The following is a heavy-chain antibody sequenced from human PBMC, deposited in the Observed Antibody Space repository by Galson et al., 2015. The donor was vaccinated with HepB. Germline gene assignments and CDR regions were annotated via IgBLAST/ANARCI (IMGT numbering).Heavy chain of an antibody. Sequence: SLRLSCAASGFTFSRYHIHWVRQAPGKGPEWMALIWYDASDRYYADSVKGRFTISRDNSKNTLFLQMNSLRAEDTAVYYCARELPGQSNALDIWGQGTMVTVSS. CDR3: ARELPGQSNALDI. CDR1: GFTFSRYH. CDR2: IWYDASDR. V-gene: IGHV3-33*01. J-gene: IGHJ3*02.